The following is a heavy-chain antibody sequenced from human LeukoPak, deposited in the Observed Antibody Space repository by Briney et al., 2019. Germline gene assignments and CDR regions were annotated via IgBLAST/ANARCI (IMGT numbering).Heavy chain of an antibody. Sequence: QPGGSLRFSCAAAGFRINNYPMHWVRQAPGKGLKGLAILWSNGHTRFYADSVKGRFTISRDTSTNTLYLHMDSLRVEDTAVYHCVRDSPHWTLDYWGQGTLVTVSS. V-gene: IGHV3-33*01. J-gene: IGHJ4*02. CDR3: VRDSPHWTLDY. CDR2: LWSNGHTR. D-gene: IGHD1-1*01. CDR1: GFRINNYP.